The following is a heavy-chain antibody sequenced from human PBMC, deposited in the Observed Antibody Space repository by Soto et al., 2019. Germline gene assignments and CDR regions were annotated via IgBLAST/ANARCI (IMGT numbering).Heavy chain of an antibody. CDR3: ARGMVRGVLSYYYGMDV. D-gene: IGHD3-10*01. CDR1: CGSIISGGYY. V-gene: IGHV4-31*03. CDR2: IYYSGST. Sequence: PSETLSLTCTFSCGSIISGGYYWSWIRQHPVKGLDWIGYIYYSGSTYYNPSLKSRVTISVDTSKNQFSLKLSSVPAADTAVYYCARGMVRGVLSYYYGMDVWGQGTTVTVSS. J-gene: IGHJ6*02.